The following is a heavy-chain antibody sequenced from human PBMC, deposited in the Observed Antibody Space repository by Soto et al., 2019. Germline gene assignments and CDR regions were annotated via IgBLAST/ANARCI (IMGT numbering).Heavy chain of an antibody. D-gene: IGHD3-3*02. CDR2: INPNSGGT. Sequence: ASVKVSCKASGYTFTGYYMHWVRQAPGQGLEWMGWINPNSGGTNYAQKFQGRVTMTRDTSISTAYMELSRLRSDDTAVYYCASEEGSIFGVVAPPHKGFAPWGQGTLVTVS. V-gene: IGHV1-2*02. CDR3: ASEEGSIFGVVAPPHKGFAP. J-gene: IGHJ5*02. CDR1: GYTFTGYY.